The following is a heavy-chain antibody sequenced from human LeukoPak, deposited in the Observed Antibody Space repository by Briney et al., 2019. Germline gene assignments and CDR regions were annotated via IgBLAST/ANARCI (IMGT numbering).Heavy chain of an antibody. CDR1: GYTFTSYY. D-gene: IGHD2-2*01. Sequence: ASVKVSCKASGYTFTSYYMHWVRQAPGQGLEWMGRISPNSGGTDYAQKFQGKVTMTRDASISTVYMDLNRLRSDDTAIYYCAGQLETTSWFDYWGQGTLVIVSS. J-gene: IGHJ4*02. CDR2: ISPNSGGT. CDR3: AGQLETTSWFDY. V-gene: IGHV1-2*06.